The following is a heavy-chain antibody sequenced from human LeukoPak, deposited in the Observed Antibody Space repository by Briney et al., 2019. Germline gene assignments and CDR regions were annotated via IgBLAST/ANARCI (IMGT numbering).Heavy chain of an antibody. V-gene: IGHV3-11*04. CDR3: ARDSSTVTTLFDY. Sequence: GGSLRLSCAASGFTFSDYYMSWIRQAPGKGLEWVSYISSSGSTIYYADSVKGRFTISRDNAKNSLYLQMNSLRAEDTAVYYCARDSSTVTTLFDYWGQGTLVTVSS. CDR2: ISSSGSTI. D-gene: IGHD4-17*01. CDR1: GFTFSDYY. J-gene: IGHJ4*02.